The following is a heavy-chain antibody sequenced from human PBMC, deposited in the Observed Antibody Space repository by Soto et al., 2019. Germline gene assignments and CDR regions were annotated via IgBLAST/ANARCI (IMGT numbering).Heavy chain of an antibody. V-gene: IGHV5-51*01. Sequence: GESLKISCKGSGYSFTSYWIGWVRQMPGKGLEWMGIIYPGDSDTRYSPSFQGQVTISADKSISTAYLQWSSLKASDTAMYYCARPSVAGSRFSNYTSYYGIDVWCQQTTLTVSS. D-gene: IGHD6-19*01. CDR1: GYSFTSYW. J-gene: IGHJ6*02. CDR2: IYPGDSDT. CDR3: ARPSVAGSRFSNYTSYYGIDV.